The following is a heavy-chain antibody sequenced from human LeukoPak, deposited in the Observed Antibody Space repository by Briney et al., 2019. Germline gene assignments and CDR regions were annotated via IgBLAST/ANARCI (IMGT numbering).Heavy chain of an antibody. CDR2: IYPGHSDT. V-gene: IGHV5-51*01. D-gene: IGHD1-7*01. J-gene: IGHJ4*02. Sequence: GESLKISCKGSGYSFTSYWIGWVRQMPGKGLRWMGIIYPGHSDTRYRPSYQGQVTISADKSISTASLQWSSLKASDTAMYYCARPLTGTTGGADYWGQGTLVTVSS. CDR3: ARPLTGTTGGADY. CDR1: GYSFTSYW.